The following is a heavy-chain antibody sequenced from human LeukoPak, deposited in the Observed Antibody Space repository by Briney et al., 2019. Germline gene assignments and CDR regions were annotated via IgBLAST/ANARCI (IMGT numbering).Heavy chain of an antibody. CDR1: GFTFSSYA. CDR3: AREGLVYYFDY. J-gene: IGHJ4*02. Sequence: GGSLRLSCAASGFTFSSYAMHWVRQAPGKGLEWVAVISCDGSNKYYADSVKGRFTISRDNSKNTLYLQMNSLRAEDTAVYYCAREGLVYYFDYWGQGTLVTVSS. D-gene: IGHD3-9*01. V-gene: IGHV3-30-3*01. CDR2: ISCDGSNK.